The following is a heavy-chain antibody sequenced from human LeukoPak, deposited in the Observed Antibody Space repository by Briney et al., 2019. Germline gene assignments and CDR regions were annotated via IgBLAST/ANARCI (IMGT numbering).Heavy chain of an antibody. V-gene: IGHV1-2*02. CDR3: ARDSSGWENWFDP. Sequence: ASVKVSCKASGYTFTGYYMHWVRQAPGQGLEWMGWINPNSGGTNYAQKFQGRVTMTRDTSISTAYMELSGLRSDDTAVYYCARDSSGWENWFDPWGQGTLVTVSS. CDR1: GYTFTGYY. J-gene: IGHJ5*02. CDR2: INPNSGGT. D-gene: IGHD6-19*01.